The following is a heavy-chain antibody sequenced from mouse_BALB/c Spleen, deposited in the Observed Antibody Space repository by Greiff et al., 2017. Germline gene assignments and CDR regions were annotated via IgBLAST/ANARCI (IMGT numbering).Heavy chain of an antibody. D-gene: IGHD1-1*01. CDR1: GYTFTDYN. Sequence: VQLKQSGPELVKPGASVKIPCKASGYTFTDYNMDWVKQSHGKSLEWIGDINPNNGGTIYNQKFKGKATLTVDKSSSTAYMELRSLTSEDTAVYYCARGDYGSPFAYWGQGTLVTVSA. CDR2: INPNNGGT. V-gene: IGHV1-18*01. CDR3: ARGDYGSPFAY. J-gene: IGHJ3*01.